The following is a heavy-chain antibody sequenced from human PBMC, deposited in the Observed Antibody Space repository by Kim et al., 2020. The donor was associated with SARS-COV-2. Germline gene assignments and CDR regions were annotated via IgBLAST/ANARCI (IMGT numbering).Heavy chain of an antibody. CDR2: IYYSGRT. V-gene: IGHV4-31*03. D-gene: IGHD6-13*01. CDR1: GGSISSGGYY. Sequence: SETLSLTCTVSGGSISSGGYYWGWNPPHPGKGLVWIGYIYYSGRTYSNPSLKSRVTSSEDTTKNQFLLKLSLVTAAATADYYCPRGGSGWSGYFAFWA. J-gene: IGHJ4*03. CDR3: PRGGSGWSGYFAF.